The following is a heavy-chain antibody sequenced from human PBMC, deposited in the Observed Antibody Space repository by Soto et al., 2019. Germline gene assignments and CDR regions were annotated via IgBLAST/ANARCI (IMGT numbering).Heavy chain of an antibody. D-gene: IGHD3-10*01. J-gene: IGHJ6*02. V-gene: IGHV1-69*01. CDR2: IIPAFGTP. CDR1: GGTFNNYA. CDR3: ARDTREITRVRGVIPYYIYHMDV. Sequence: QVQLAQSGAEVKKRGSSVKVSCRVSGGTFNNYAISWVRQAPGEGLEWMGGIIPAFGTPKYVQRFQDRVTISADVYAATAYMELTSLRSDDTAVYYCARDTREITRVRGVIPYYIYHMDVWGPGTTVAVAS.